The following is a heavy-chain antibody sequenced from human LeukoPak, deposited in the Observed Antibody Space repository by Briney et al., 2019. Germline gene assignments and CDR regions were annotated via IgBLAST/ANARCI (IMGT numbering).Heavy chain of an antibody. J-gene: IGHJ5*01. CDR3: AKAATYFYGSVTYDWFES. CDR1: GFTFSSYW. V-gene: IGHV3-74*01. Sequence: GGFLTLSCEASGFTFSSYWMHWVRQIPGKGLMWVSRIESNGLTLYADSVRDRFTISRDNGKNTIYLQMNSLRVDDTAIYYCAKAATYFYGSVTYDWFESWGQGTLVTVSS. D-gene: IGHD3-10*01. CDR2: IESNGLT.